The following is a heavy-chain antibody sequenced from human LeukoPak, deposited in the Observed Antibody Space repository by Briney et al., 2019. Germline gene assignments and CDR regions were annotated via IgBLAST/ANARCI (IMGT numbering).Heavy chain of an antibody. J-gene: IGHJ4*02. Sequence: PRGSLRPSCAASGFTFSSYAMHWVRQAPGKGLEWVAVISYDGSNKYYADSVKGRFTISRDNSKNTLYPQMNSLRAEDTAVYYCARGSGYSGYDYFDYWGQGTLVTVSS. V-gene: IGHV3-30-3*01. CDR3: ARGSGYSGYDYFDY. CDR1: GFTFSSYA. CDR2: ISYDGSNK. D-gene: IGHD5-12*01.